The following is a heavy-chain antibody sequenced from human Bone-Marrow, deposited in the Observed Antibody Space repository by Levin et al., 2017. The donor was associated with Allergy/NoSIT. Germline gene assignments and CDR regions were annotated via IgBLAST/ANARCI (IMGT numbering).Heavy chain of an antibody. CDR2: ISAYNGNT. Sequence: ASVKVSCKASGYTFTSYGISWVRQAPGQGLEWMGWISAYNGNTNYAQKLQGRVTMTTDTSTSTAYMELRSLRSDDTAVYYCARVGLDITMVRGVREDYWGQGTLVTVSS. D-gene: IGHD3-10*01. J-gene: IGHJ4*02. V-gene: IGHV1-18*01. CDR1: GYTFTSYG. CDR3: ARVGLDITMVRGVREDY.